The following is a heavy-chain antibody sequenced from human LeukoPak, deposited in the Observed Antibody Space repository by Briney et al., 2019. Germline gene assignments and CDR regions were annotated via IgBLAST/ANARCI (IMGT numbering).Heavy chain of an antibody. J-gene: IGHJ4*02. D-gene: IGHD5-18*01. CDR1: GFTFDDYA. Sequence: PGRSLRLSCAASGFTFDDYAMHWVRQAPGKGLECVSGISWNSGSIGYADSVKGRFTISRDNAKNSLYLKMNSLRAEDMALYYCAKAGLWSGFDYWGQGTLVTVSS. CDR3: AKAGLWSGFDY. CDR2: ISWNSGSI. V-gene: IGHV3-9*03.